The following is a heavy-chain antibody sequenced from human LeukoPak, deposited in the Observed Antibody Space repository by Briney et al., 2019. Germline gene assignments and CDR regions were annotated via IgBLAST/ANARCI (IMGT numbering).Heavy chain of an antibody. CDR3: ARGSYDSSGYYLYYFDY. V-gene: IGHV4-61*02. CDR1: GGSIGSGTYY. Sequence: PSETLSLTCSVSGGSIGSGTYYWSWIRQPAGKGLEWIGRIYTSGSTNYNPSLKSRVTISVDTSKNQFSLKLSSVTAADTAVYYCARGSYDSSGYYLYYFDYWGQGTLVTVSS. J-gene: IGHJ4*02. CDR2: IYTSGST. D-gene: IGHD3-22*01.